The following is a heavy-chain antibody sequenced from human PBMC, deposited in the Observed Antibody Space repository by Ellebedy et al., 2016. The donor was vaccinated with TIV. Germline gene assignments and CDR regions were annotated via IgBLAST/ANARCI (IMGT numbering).Heavy chain of an antibody. CDR1: GYSFTSYW. V-gene: IGHV5-51*01. Sequence: GESLKISCQGSGYSFTSYWIGWVRQMPGKGLEWMGIIYPGDSDTRYSPSFQGQVTISADKSISTAYLQWSRLKASDTAMYYWARLRPVRLRLGEPPEDYYGMDVWGQGTTVTVSS. D-gene: IGHD3-16*01. CDR3: ARLRPVRLRLGEPPEDYYGMDV. CDR2: IYPGDSDT. J-gene: IGHJ6*02.